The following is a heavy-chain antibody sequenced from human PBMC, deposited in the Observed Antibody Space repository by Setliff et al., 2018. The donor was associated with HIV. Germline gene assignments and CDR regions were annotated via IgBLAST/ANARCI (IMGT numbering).Heavy chain of an antibody. CDR2: INVGNGDT. Sequence: ASVKVSCKASGYTFTTYSLHWVRQAPGQSLEWMGWINVGNGDTKYSQDLQGRITITRDTSANTAYMELSHLRSDDTAVYFCARGALLAVFDFDHWGHGTLVTVSA. J-gene: IGHJ4*01. V-gene: IGHV1-3*01. D-gene: IGHD3-10*01. CDR3: ARGALLAVFDFDH. CDR1: GYTFTTYS.